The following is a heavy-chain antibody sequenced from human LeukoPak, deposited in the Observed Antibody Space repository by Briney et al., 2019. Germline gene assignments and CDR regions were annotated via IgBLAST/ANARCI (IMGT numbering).Heavy chain of an antibody. Sequence: VSVKVSCKASGYTFTGYYMHWVRQAPGQGLEGMGWINPNSGGTNYAQKFQGRVTMTRDTSIIVYMDLSRLRSDDTAVYYCARGAHYHDSSDGYDYWGQGTLVTVSS. CDR1: GYTFTGYY. CDR3: ARGAHYHDSSDGYDY. J-gene: IGHJ4*02. CDR2: INPNSGGT. D-gene: IGHD3-22*01. V-gene: IGHV1-2*02.